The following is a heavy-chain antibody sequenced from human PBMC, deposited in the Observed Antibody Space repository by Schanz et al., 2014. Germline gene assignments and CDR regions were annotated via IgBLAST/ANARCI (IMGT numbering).Heavy chain of an antibody. J-gene: IGHJ4*02. V-gene: IGHV3-NL1*01. CDR2: IYSGGST. Sequence: QVQLVESGGGVVRPGRSLRLSCATSGFTFSRFGMHWVRQAPGKGLEWVSVIYSGGSTYYADSVKGRFSVSGDNSKNTLYFQLNSLRAEDTAVYYCARGGRDGIRASNYFDSWGQGTLVVVSS. D-gene: IGHD3-10*01. CDR3: ARGGRDGIRASNYFDS. CDR1: GFTFSRFG.